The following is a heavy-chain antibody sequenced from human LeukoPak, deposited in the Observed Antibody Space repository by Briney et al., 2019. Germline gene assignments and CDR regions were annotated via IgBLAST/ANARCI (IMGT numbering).Heavy chain of an antibody. CDR1: RFTFSSYE. CDR3: AREGVFVGATTYYFDY. J-gene: IGHJ4*02. CDR2: ISSSGSTI. Sequence: GGSLRLSCAASRFTFSSYEMNWVRQAPGKGLEWVSYISSSGSTIYYADSVKGRFTISRDNAKNSLYLQMNSLRAEDTAVYYCAREGVFVGATTYYFDYWGQGTLVTVSS. V-gene: IGHV3-48*03. D-gene: IGHD1-26*01.